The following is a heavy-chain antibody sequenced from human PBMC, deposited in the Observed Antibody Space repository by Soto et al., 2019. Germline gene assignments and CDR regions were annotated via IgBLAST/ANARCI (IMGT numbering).Heavy chain of an antibody. CDR3: ARRPVIFGVATAHAFDI. CDR2: IYPGDSDT. Sequence: PGESLKISCKGSGYSFTSYWIGWVRQMPGKGLEWMGIIYPGDSDTRYSPSFQGHVTISADKSISTAYLQWSSLKASDTAMYYCARRPVIFGVATAHAFDIWGQGTMVTVSS. CDR1: GYSFTSYW. J-gene: IGHJ3*02. D-gene: IGHD3-3*01. V-gene: IGHV5-51*01.